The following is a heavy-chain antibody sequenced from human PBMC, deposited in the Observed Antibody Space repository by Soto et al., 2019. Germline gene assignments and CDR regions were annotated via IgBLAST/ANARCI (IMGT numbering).Heavy chain of an antibody. Sequence: ASVKVSCKASGYTFPSYGISWVRQAPGQGLEWMGWISAYNGNTNYAQKLQGRVTMTTDTSTSTAYMELRSLRSDDTAVYYCARNSGVVPAAMWGERYNWFDPWGQGTLVTVSS. V-gene: IGHV1-18*01. J-gene: IGHJ5*02. CDR3: ARNSGVVPAAMWGERYNWFDP. D-gene: IGHD2-2*01. CDR2: ISAYNGNT. CDR1: GYTFPSYG.